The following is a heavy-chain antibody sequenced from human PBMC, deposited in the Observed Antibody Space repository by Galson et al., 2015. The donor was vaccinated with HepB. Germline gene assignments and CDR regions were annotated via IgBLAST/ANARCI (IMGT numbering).Heavy chain of an antibody. CDR3: ARHPTGLRYFDWDLDAFDI. CDR1: GYSFTSYW. Sequence: QSGAEVKKPGESLRISCKGSGYSFTSYWISWVRQMPGKGLEWMGRIDPSDSYTNYSPSFQGYVTISADKSISTAYLQWSSLKASDTAMYYCARHPTGLRYFDWDLDAFDIWGQGTMVTVSS. V-gene: IGHV5-10-1*01. D-gene: IGHD3-9*01. J-gene: IGHJ3*02. CDR2: IDPSDSYT.